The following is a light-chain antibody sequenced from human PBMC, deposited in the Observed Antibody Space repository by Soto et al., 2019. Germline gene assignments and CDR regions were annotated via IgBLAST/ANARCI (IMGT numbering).Light chain of an antibody. V-gene: IGKV4-1*01. CDR3: QQYFSAYLT. CDR1: QSLLNSANDKIH. CDR2: RAS. J-gene: IGKJ4*01. Sequence: DIVMTQSPASLAVSLGERATINCKSSQSLLNSANDKIHLAWYQQKPGQPPKLLIWRASTRDSGVPDRFSGSGSGTECTLTINSLQAEDVATYYCQQYFSAYLTFGGGTKVEI.